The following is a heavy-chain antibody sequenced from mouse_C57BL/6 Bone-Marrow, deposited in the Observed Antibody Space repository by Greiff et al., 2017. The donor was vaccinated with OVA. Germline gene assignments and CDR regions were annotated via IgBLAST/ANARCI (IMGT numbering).Heavy chain of an antibody. V-gene: IGHV3-6*01. D-gene: IGHD1-1*01. CDR3: ARETTKDYFDY. Sequence: EVKLMESGPGLVKPSQSLSLTCSVTGYSITSGYYWNWIRQFPGNKLEWMGYISYDGSNNYNPSLKNRISITRDTSKNQFFLKLNSVTTEDTATYYCARETTKDYFDYWGQGTTLTVSS. J-gene: IGHJ2*01. CDR2: ISYDGSN. CDR1: GYSITSGYY.